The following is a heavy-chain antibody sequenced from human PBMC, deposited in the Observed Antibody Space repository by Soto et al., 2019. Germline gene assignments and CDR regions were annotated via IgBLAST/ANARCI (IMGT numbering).Heavy chain of an antibody. Sequence: GGSLRLSCVASGFTFSSYVIHWVRQAPGKGLEWVAVVSYDGSNKYYADSVKGRFTISRDNAKNSLYLQMNSLRAEDTAVYYCAREGANAYVNDYWGQGTLVTVSS. V-gene: IGHV3-30-3*01. J-gene: IGHJ4*02. CDR3: AREGANAYVNDY. D-gene: IGHD3-16*01. CDR2: VSYDGSNK. CDR1: GFTFSSYV.